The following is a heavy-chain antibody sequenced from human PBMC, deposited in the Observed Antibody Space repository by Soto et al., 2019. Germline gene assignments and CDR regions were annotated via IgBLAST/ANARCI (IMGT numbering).Heavy chain of an antibody. CDR3: ARYGAVAGFDY. J-gene: IGHJ4*02. CDR1: GYTFTSCA. CDR2: INAGNGNT. D-gene: IGHD6-19*01. Sequence: ASVKVSCKASGYTFTSCAMHWLRQAPGQRLEWMGWINAGNGNTKYSQKFQGRVTITRDTSASTAYMELSSLRSEDTAVYYCARYGAVAGFDYWGQGTLVTVSS. V-gene: IGHV1-3*01.